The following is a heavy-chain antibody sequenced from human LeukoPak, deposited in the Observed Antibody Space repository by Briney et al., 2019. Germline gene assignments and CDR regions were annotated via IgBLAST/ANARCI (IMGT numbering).Heavy chain of an antibody. Sequence: ASVKVSRKASGYTFTDYYMHWMQQAPGKGLEWMGRVDPEDGETIYAEKFQDRVTITADTSTDTAYMELSSLRSDDTAVYYCATTLRGIDYWGQGTLVTVSS. J-gene: IGHJ4*02. CDR3: ATTLRGIDY. CDR2: VDPEDGET. D-gene: IGHD3-10*01. CDR1: GYTFTDYY. V-gene: IGHV1-69-2*01.